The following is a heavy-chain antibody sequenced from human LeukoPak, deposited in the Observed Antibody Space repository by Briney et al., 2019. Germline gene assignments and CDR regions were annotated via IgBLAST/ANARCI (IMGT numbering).Heavy chain of an antibody. D-gene: IGHD2-21*01. CDR3: AKDTNCGGDCYFYYFDY. Sequence: PGRSLRLSCAASGFTFDDYAMHWVRQAPGKGLEWVSGISWNSGSIGYADSVKGRFTISRDNPKNTLYLQMNTLRAEDTAVYYCAKDTNCGGDCYFYYFDYWGQGTLVTVSS. CDR1: GFTFDDYA. CDR2: ISWNSGSI. J-gene: IGHJ4*02. V-gene: IGHV3-9*01.